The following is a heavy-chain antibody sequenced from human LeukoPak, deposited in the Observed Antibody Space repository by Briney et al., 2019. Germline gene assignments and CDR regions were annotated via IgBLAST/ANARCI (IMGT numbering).Heavy chain of an antibody. J-gene: IGHJ4*02. Sequence: PGGSLRLSCAASGFTFSSYSMNLVRQAPGKGLEWVSSISSSSSYIYYADSVKGRFTISRDNAKNSLYLQMNSLRAEDTAVYYCATYDFWSAEFDYWGQGTLVTVSS. CDR2: ISSSSSYI. CDR1: GFTFSSYS. CDR3: ATYDFWSAEFDY. V-gene: IGHV3-21*01. D-gene: IGHD3-3*01.